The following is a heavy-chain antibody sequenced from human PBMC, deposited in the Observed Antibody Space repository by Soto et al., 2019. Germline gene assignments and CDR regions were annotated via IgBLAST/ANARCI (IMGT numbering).Heavy chain of an antibody. CDR2: INSDGSST. CDR3: GRGASGSYRLDY. Sequence: EVQLVESGGGLVQPGESLRLSCAASGFTFSSYWMHWVRQAPGKGLVWVSRINSDGSSTNYADSGKGQFTIPRDNAKNTLYLQLNSLRAEDTAVYYCGRGASGSYRLDYWGQGTLVTVSS. D-gene: IGHD3-10*01. J-gene: IGHJ4*02. CDR1: GFTFSSYW. V-gene: IGHV3-74*01.